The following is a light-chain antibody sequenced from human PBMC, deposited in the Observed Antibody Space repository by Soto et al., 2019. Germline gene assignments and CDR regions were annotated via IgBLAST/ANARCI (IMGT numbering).Light chain of an antibody. CDR2: GAS. V-gene: IGKV3-15*01. CDR3: QQYNNSGT. Sequence: EIVMTQSPATLSVSPGERATLSCRASQSVSSNLAWYQQKPGQAPRLIIYGASTMATVIPTRFSGSGSGTEFTLTISSLQSEDVAVYYCQQYNNSGTFGQGTKVEIK. J-gene: IGKJ1*01. CDR1: QSVSSN.